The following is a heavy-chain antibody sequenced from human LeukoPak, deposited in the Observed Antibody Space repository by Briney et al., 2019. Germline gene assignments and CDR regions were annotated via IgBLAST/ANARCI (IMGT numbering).Heavy chain of an antibody. V-gene: IGHV4-61*02. D-gene: IGHD4-17*01. Sequence: SETLSLTCSVSGGSVTSGPNYWNWIRRPPGKGLEWIGRIQTSGRVNYNPSLKSRVTVYLDTPKNLVSLKLTSVTAADTAVYYCARDRGNGDYGDYFDSWGQGTQVTVSS. J-gene: IGHJ4*02. CDR3: ARDRGNGDYGDYFDS. CDR1: GGSVTSGPNY. CDR2: IQTSGRV.